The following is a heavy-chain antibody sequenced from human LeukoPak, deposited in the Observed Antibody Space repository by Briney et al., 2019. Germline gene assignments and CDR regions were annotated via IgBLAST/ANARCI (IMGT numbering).Heavy chain of an antibody. Sequence: ASVKVSCKASGYIFTGYYMHWVRQAPGQGLEWMGWINPNSGGTNYAQSFQGRVTMTRDTSISTAYMELSRLRSDDTAVYYCARDLSWLLDYWGQGTLVTVSS. CDR2: INPNSGGT. CDR1: GYIFTGYY. CDR3: ARDLSWLLDY. V-gene: IGHV1-2*02. J-gene: IGHJ4*02. D-gene: IGHD5-12*01.